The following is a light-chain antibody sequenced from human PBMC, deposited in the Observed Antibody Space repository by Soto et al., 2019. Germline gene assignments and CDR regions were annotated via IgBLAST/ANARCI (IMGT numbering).Light chain of an antibody. CDR3: QVWDISSHHVV. CDR1: NIGNKS. CDR2: YDS. Sequence: SYELTQPPSLSVAPGNTATITCGGNNIGNKSVHWYQQRPGQAPMLVMYYDSDRPSGIPERLSGSNFGNTATLTITRVEAGDEADYYCQVWDISSHHVVFGGGTKVTVL. J-gene: IGLJ2*01. V-gene: IGLV3-21*04.